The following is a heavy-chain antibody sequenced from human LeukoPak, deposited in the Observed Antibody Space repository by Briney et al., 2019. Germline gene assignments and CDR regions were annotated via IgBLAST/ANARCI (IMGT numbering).Heavy chain of an antibody. D-gene: IGHD6-13*01. Sequence: ASVKVSCEASGGTFSSYAISWVRQAPGQGLEWMGGIIPIFGTANYAQKFQGRVTITADESTSTAYMELSSLRSDDTAVYYCARDNLGSSWYYDYYYYMDVWGKGTTVTVSS. J-gene: IGHJ6*03. CDR2: IIPIFGTA. CDR3: ARDNLGSSWYYDYYYYMDV. V-gene: IGHV1-69*01. CDR1: GGTFSSYA.